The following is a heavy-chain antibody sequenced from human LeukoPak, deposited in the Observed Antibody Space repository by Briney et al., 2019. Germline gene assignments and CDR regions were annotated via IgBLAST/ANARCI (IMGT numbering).Heavy chain of an antibody. V-gene: IGHV3-53*01. D-gene: IGHD1-1*01. J-gene: IGHJ3*02. CDR1: GFTDSSNY. CDR2: IYSGGST. CDR3: ARVRTDAFDI. Sequence: GGSLRLSCAASGFTDSSNYMSWVRQAPGKGLEWVSVIYSGGSTYYADSVKGRFTISRDNSKNTLYLQMNSLRAEDTAVYYCARVRTDAFDIWGQGTMVTVSS.